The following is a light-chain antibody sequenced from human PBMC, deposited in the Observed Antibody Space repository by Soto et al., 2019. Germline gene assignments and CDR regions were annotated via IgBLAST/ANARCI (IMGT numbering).Light chain of an antibody. J-gene: IGLJ1*01. Sequence: QSVLTQPPSASETPGQTVSISCSGSNSNIASNTVNWYQQLPGTAPKLLIYDDNKRPSGIPDRFSGSKSGTSATLGTTGFQTGDEADYYCGSWDSSLSAYVFGTGTKVTVL. V-gene: IGLV1-51*01. CDR2: DDN. CDR3: GSWDSSLSAYV. CDR1: NSNIASNT.